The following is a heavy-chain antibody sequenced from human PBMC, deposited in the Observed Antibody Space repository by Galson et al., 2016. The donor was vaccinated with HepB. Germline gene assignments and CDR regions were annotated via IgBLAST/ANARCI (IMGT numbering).Heavy chain of an antibody. V-gene: IGHV3-53*01. CDR3: ARDGSEHGRSSGGGMDV. Sequence: SLRLSCAASGLIVRSNFMTWVRQGPGKGLEWVATIYNDGDTFYADSVKGRFSIPRHNSNNILYLQMSNVTPDDTAVYYCARDGSEHGRSSGGGMDVWGQGTTVTVSS. CDR2: IYNDGDT. CDR1: GLIVRSNF. J-gene: IGHJ6*02. D-gene: IGHD6-6*01.